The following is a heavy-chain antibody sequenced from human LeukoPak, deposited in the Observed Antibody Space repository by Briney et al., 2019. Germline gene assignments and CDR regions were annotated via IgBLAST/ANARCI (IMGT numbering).Heavy chain of an antibody. CDR1: RFTFSSYS. J-gene: IGHJ6*02. CDR3: ARAAAGRAYYHYGMDV. CDR2: LDSDGSP. Sequence: GGSLRLSCAASRFTFSSYSMNWVRQAPGKGLEWVSILDSDGSPSYADSVKGRFTISRDNSKNTLDLQMNSLRAEDTAVYYCARAAAGRAYYHYGMDVWGQGTTVTVSS. V-gene: IGHV3-53*01. D-gene: IGHD6-13*01.